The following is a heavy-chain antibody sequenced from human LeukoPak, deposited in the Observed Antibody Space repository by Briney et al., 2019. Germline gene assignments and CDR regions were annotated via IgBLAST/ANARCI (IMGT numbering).Heavy chain of an antibody. Sequence: SETLSLTCAVYGGSFSGYYWSWIRQPPGKGLEWIGEINHSGSTNYNPSLKSRVTISVDTSKNQFSLKLSSMTAADTAVYYCAREGNSGVRGVKVDYWGQGTLVTVSS. D-gene: IGHD3-10*01. CDR3: AREGNSGVRGVKVDY. CDR1: GGSFSGYY. V-gene: IGHV4-34*01. J-gene: IGHJ4*02. CDR2: INHSGST.